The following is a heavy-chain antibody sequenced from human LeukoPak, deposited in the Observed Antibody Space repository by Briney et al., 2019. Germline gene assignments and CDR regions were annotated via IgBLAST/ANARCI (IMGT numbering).Heavy chain of an antibody. Sequence: ASVKVSCKASGYTFTGYAMHWVRQAPGQRLEWMGWINAGNGNTKYSQKFQGRVTITRDTSASTAYMELSSLRSEDTAVYYCARDLPAHTMIVAYNWFDPWGQGTLVTVSS. D-gene: IGHD3-22*01. V-gene: IGHV1-3*01. J-gene: IGHJ5*02. CDR2: INAGNGNT. CDR1: GYTFTGYA. CDR3: ARDLPAHTMIVAYNWFDP.